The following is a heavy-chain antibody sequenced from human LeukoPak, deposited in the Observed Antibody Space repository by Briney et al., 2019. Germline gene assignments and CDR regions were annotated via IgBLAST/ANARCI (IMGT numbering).Heavy chain of an antibody. CDR2: INPNSGGT. J-gene: IGHJ6*03. D-gene: IGHD6-19*01. V-gene: IGHV1-2*02. CDR1: GYTFTGYY. CDR3: ARVGSSGWYPYYYYMDV. Sequence: ASVKVSCKASGYTFTGYYMHWVRQAPGQGLEWMGWINPNSGGTNYAQKFQGRVTMTRDTSISTAYMELSRLRSDDTAVYYCARVGSSGWYPYYYYMDVWGKGTTVTVSS.